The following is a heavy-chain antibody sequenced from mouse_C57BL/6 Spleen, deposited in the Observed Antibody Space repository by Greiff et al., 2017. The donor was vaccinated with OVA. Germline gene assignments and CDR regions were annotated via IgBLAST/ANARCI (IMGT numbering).Heavy chain of an antibody. V-gene: IGHV1-81*01. CDR3: ARGIFYDGYHYFDY. Sequence: VKLMESGAELARPGASVKLSCKASGYTFTSYGISWVKQRTGKGLEWIGEIYPRSGNTYYNEKFKGKATLTADKSSSTAYMELRSLTSEDSAVYFCARGIFYDGYHYFDYWGQGTTLTVSS. CDR1: GYTFTSYG. CDR2: IYPRSGNT. D-gene: IGHD2-3*01. J-gene: IGHJ2*01.